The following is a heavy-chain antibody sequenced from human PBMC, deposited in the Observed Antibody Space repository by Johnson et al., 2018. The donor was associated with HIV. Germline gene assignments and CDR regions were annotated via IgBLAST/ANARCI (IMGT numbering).Heavy chain of an antibody. CDR3: AKALRIFGSGVKEAFDI. J-gene: IGHJ3*02. CDR1: GFTFSSYA. CDR2: ISGSGGST. Sequence: VQLVESGGGLVQPGGSLRLSCVASGFTFSSYAMTWVRQAPGKGLEWVSSISGSGGSTFYADSVKGRFTISRDNSKNTLYLQMNRLRAEDTAVYYCAKALRIFGSGVKEAFDIWGQGTMVTVSS. V-gene: IGHV3-23*04. D-gene: IGHD3-10*01.